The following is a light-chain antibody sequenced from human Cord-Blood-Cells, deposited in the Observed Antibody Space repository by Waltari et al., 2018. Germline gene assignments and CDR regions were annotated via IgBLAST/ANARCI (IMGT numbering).Light chain of an antibody. J-gene: IGKJ1*01. V-gene: IGKV2-30*01. Sequence: DVVMTQSPLSLPVTLGQPASISCRSSQSLGYSDGNTYLNWFQQRPGQSPRRLIYKVSNRDAGVPDRFSGSGSGTDFTLKISRVEAEDVGVYYCMQGTLGPWTFGQGTKVEIK. CDR2: KVS. CDR1: QSLGYSDGNTY. CDR3: MQGTLGPWT.